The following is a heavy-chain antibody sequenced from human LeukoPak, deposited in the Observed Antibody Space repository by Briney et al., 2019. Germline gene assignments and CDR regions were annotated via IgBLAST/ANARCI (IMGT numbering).Heavy chain of an antibody. CDR1: GGSFSGYY. Sequence: PSETLSLTCAVYGGSFSGYYWSWIRQPPGKGLEWIGEINHSGSTNYNPSLKSRVTISVDTSKNQFSLKLSSVTAADTAVYYCARAPLYYYGSGSVYYYGMGVWGKGTTVTVSS. CDR2: INHSGST. V-gene: IGHV4-34*01. CDR3: ARAPLYYYGSGSVYYYGMGV. J-gene: IGHJ6*04. D-gene: IGHD3-10*01.